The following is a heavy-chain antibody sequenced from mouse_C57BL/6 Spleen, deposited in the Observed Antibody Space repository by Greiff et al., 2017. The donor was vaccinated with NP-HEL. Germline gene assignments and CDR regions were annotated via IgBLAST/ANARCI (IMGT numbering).Heavy chain of an antibody. CDR1: GFTFSSYA. Sequence: EVMLVESGEGLVKPGGSLKLSCAASGFTFSSYAMSWVRQTPEKRPEWVAYISSGGDYIYYADTVKGRFTISRDNARNTLYLQMSSLKSEDTAMYYCTREGLGGAFAYWGQGTLVTVSA. J-gene: IGHJ3*01. D-gene: IGHD4-1*01. CDR2: ISSGGDYI. V-gene: IGHV5-9-1*02. CDR3: TREGLGGAFAY.